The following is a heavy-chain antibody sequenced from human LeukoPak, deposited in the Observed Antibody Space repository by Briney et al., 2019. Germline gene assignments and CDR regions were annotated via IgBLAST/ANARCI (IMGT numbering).Heavy chain of an antibody. CDR1: GYTFTGYY. CDR3: ARETDYYDSSGYYRTYNLFDP. D-gene: IGHD3-22*01. J-gene: IGHJ5*02. CDR2: INPNSGGT. Sequence: ASVKVSCKASGYTFTGYYMHWVRQAPGQGLEWMGWINPNSGGTNYAQKFQGRVTMTSDTSISTAYMELRSLRSDDTAVYYCARETDYYDSSGYYRTYNLFDPWGQGTLVTVSS. V-gene: IGHV1-2*02.